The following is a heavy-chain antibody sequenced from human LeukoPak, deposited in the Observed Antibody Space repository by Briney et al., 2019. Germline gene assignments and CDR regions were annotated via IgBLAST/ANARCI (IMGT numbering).Heavy chain of an antibody. CDR1: GHRFTNHW. CDR3: ARRPYSGSPNWFDP. J-gene: IGHJ5*02. D-gene: IGHD1-26*01. Sequence: GESLKISCEVSGHRFTNHWIGWVRQMPGKGLEWMGIINLGDSDTKCSPSFQGQVTISLDKSISTAYLQWRSLKASDTAMYYCARRPYSGSPNWFDPWGQGTLVTVSS. CDR2: INLGDSDT. V-gene: IGHV5-51*01.